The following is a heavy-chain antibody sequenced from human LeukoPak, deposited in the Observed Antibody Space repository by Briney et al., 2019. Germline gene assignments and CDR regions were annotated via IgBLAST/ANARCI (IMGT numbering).Heavy chain of an antibody. Sequence: GSLRLSCAASGFIFSDYDMNWVRQAPGKGLEWVANIKEDGSEKYYVDSVKGRFTISRDNAKNSLYLQMNSLRAEDTAVYYCARDVMALFDYWGQGTLVTVSS. D-gene: IGHD5-24*01. CDR2: IKEDGSEK. V-gene: IGHV3-7*01. J-gene: IGHJ4*02. CDR1: GFIFSDYD. CDR3: ARDVMALFDY.